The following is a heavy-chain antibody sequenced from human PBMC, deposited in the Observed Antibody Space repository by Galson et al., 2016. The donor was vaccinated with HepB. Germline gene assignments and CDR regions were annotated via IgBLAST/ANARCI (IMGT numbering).Heavy chain of an antibody. Sequence: SVKVSCKAPGHTFSGYYVHWVRQAPGQGLEWLGFINPSGGRTTYAQRFQGRVTMTRDTSTSTVYMELSSLRPEDTAVYYCAREPYYYYYMGVWGKGTTVTVSS. CDR2: INPSGGRT. CDR3: AREPYYYYYMGV. V-gene: IGHV1-46*01. CDR1: GHTFSGYY. J-gene: IGHJ6*03.